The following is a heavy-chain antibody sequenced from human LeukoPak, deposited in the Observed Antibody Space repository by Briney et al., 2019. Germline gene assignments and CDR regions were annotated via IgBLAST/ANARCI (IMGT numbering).Heavy chain of an antibody. CDR2: INHSGST. J-gene: IGHJ4*02. CDR1: GGSFSGYY. V-gene: IGHV4-34*01. CDR3: ARGLSVGSGFSEM. Sequence: SETLSFTCEVYGGSFSGYYWRRIRQPPGKGLDWIGEINHSGSTNYSPSLKSRVTISVDTSKNQFSLKLSSVTAADTAVYYCARGLSVGSGFSEMWGQGTLVIVSS. D-gene: IGHD3-10*01.